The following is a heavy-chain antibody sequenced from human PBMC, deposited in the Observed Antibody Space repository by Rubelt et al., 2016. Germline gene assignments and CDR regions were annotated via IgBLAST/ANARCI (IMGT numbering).Heavy chain of an antibody. V-gene: IGHV3-33*01. J-gene: IGHJ4*02. CDR3: ARVELGRWEGVAATLDY. D-gene: IGHD2-15*01. Sequence: GGVVQPGRSLRLSCAASGFTFSSYGMHWVRQAPGKGLEWVAVIWYDGSNKYYADSVKGRFTISRDNSKNTLYLQMNSLRAEDTAVYYCARVELGRWEGVAATLDYWGQGTLVTVSS. CDR1: GFTFSSYG. CDR2: IWYDGSNK.